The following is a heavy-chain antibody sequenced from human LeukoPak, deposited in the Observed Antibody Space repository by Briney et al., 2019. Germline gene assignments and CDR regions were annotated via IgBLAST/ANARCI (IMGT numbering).Heavy chain of an antibody. Sequence: SETLSLTCTVSGGSISSSSYYWGWIRQPPGKGLEWIGSIYYSGSTYYNPSLKSRVTISVDTSKNQFSLRLTSVTAADTAVYYCARDFGAGSYRYGMDVWGQGTTVTVSS. D-gene: IGHD3-10*01. J-gene: IGHJ6*02. CDR3: ARDFGAGSYRYGMDV. V-gene: IGHV4-39*07. CDR2: IYYSGST. CDR1: GGSISSSSYY.